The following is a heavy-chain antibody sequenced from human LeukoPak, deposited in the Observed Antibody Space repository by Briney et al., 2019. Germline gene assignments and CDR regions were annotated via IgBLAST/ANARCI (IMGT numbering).Heavy chain of an antibody. V-gene: IGHV3-21*01. CDR1: GFTFSSYS. CDR2: ISSSSSYI. D-gene: IGHD6-19*01. Sequence: GGSLRLSCAASGFTFSSYSMNWVRQAPGKGLEWVSSISSSSSYIYYADSVKGRFTISRDNAKNSLYLQMSSLRAEDTAVYYCAREAEQWPGRGVDYWGQGTLVTVSS. CDR3: AREAEQWPGRGVDY. J-gene: IGHJ4*02.